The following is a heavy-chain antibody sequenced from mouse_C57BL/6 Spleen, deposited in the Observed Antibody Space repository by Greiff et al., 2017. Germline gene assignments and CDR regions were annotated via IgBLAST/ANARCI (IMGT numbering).Heavy chain of an antibody. J-gene: IGHJ2*01. CDR1: GYAFSSSW. CDR2: IYPGDGDT. D-gene: IGHD2-5*01. V-gene: IGHV1-82*01. CDR3: ARKGYSNWDYFDY. Sequence: VQLQQSGPELVKPGASVKISCKASGYAFSSSWMNWVKQRPGKGLEWIGRIYPGDGDTNYNGKFKGKATLTADKSSSTAYMQLSSLTSEDSAVYFWARKGYSNWDYFDYWGQGTTLTVSS.